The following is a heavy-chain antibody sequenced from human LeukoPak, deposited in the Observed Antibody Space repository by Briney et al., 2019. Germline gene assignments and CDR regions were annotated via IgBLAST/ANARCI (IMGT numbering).Heavy chain of an antibody. D-gene: IGHD6-19*01. CDR1: GYSISSGYY. J-gene: IGHJ1*01. CDR3: ARDYPYSSGWDAEYFQH. V-gene: IGHV4-38-2*02. CDR2: IYHSGST. Sequence: SETLSLTCTVSGYSISSGYYWGWIRQPPGKGLEWIGSIYHSGSTYYNPSLKSRVTISVDTSKNQFSLKLSSVTAADTAVYYCARDYPYSSGWDAEYFQHWGQGTLVTVSS.